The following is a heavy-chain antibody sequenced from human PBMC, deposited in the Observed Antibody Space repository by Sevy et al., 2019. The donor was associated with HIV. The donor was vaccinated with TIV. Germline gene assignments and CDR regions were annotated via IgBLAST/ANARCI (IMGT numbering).Heavy chain of an antibody. Sequence: ASVKVSCKASGYTFTGYYMHWVRQAPGQGLEWMGWINPNSGGTNYAQKFQGRVTMTRDTSISTAYMELSRLRSDDTAVYYCARGLGYCSGGSCHRPLYFDYWGQGTLVTVSS. D-gene: IGHD2-15*01. V-gene: IGHV1-2*02. J-gene: IGHJ4*02. CDR3: ARGLGYCSGGSCHRPLYFDY. CDR1: GYTFTGYY. CDR2: INPNSGGT.